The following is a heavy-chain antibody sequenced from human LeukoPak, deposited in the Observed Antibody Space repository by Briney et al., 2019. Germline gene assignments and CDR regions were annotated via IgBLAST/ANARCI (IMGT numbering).Heavy chain of an antibody. Sequence: ASVKVSCKASGYTFTGYYMHWVRQAPGQGLEWMGWINPNSGGTNYAQKFQGRVTMTRDTSISTAYMELSRLRSDDTAVYHCASTYDSSGYYYRNDAFDIWGQGTMVTVSS. D-gene: IGHD3-22*01. J-gene: IGHJ3*02. CDR3: ASTYDSSGYYYRNDAFDI. V-gene: IGHV1-2*02. CDR1: GYTFTGYY. CDR2: INPNSGGT.